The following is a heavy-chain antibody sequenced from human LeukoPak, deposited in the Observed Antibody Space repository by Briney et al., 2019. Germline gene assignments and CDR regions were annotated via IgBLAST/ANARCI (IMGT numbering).Heavy chain of an antibody. V-gene: IGHV4-39*01. J-gene: IGHJ3*02. CDR3: AKHSRSGYSAYENAFDI. Sequence: SETLSLTCTVSGGSISSSSYYWDWIRQPPGKGLEWIGSIYYSGSTYDNPSLKSRVTICVDASKNQFSLKLNSVTAADTAVYYCAKHSRSGYSAYENAFDIWGQGTMVTVSS. D-gene: IGHD5-12*01. CDR1: GGSISSSSYY. CDR2: IYYSGST.